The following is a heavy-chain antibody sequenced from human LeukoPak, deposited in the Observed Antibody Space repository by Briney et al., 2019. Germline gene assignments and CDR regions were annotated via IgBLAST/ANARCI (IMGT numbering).Heavy chain of an antibody. CDR1: GGTFSSYA. CDR2: IIPILGIA. CDR3: ARDLPPVGYDYVWGSYHRSFDY. Sequence: ASVKVSCKASGGTFSSYAISWVRQAPGQGLEWMGRIIPILGIANYAQKFQGRVTITADKSTSTAYMELSSLRSEDTAVYYCARDLPPVGYDYVWGSYHRSFDYWGQGTLVTVSS. J-gene: IGHJ4*02. D-gene: IGHD3-16*02. V-gene: IGHV1-69*04.